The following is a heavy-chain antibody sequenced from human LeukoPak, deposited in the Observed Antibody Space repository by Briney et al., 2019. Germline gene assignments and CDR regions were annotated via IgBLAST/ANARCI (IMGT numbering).Heavy chain of an antibody. CDR2: IYHSGST. CDR3: ARGRGFLEWFPYYYGMDV. V-gene: IGHV4-30-2*01. D-gene: IGHD3-3*01. J-gene: IGHJ6*02. Sequence: SETPSLTCAVSGGSISSGGYSWSWIRQPPGKGLEWIGYIYHSGSTYYNPSLKSRVTISVDRSKNQFSLKLSSVTAADTAVYYCARGRGFLEWFPYYYGMDVWGQGTTVTVSS. CDR1: GGSISSGGYS.